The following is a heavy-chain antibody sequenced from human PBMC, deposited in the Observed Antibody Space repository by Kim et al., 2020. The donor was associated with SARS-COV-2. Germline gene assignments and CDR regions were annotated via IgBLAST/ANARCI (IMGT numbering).Heavy chain of an antibody. V-gene: IGHV3-7*01. CDR3: MRGYEY. CDR2: DESAK. Sequence: DESAKKYVDSVKGRFTISRDNAKNSLYLQMNSLRDEDSALYYCMRGYEYWGQGTLVTVSS. J-gene: IGHJ4*02.